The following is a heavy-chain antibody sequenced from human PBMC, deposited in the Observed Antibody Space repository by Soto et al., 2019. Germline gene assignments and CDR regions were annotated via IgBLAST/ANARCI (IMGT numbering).Heavy chain of an antibody. CDR2: INPGDGTT. CDR1: GYTFANFY. CDR3: ARVLGGRSGSYFDY. Sequence: ASVKVSCKTGGYTFANFYLHWVRQAPGQGLEWMGLINPGDGTTKYAHQFQGRITMTRDTSTSTVYMDVSSLRSEDTAVYYCARVLGGRSGSYFDYGGQGTLVTVS. D-gene: IGHD3-16*01. J-gene: IGHJ4*02. V-gene: IGHV1-46*03.